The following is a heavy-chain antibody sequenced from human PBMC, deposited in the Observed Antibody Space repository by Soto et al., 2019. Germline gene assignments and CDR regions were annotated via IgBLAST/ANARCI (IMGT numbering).Heavy chain of an antibody. Sequence: VQLQESGPGLVKPSQTLSLTCAVSDESVTSPGNYWNWIRQRPDTGLEWIGYISSGGSPFYNPSLQSRLSLSRDTSNNLFSLTLNSVTAADTAVYYCTLNHCAGGGCYDRDYWGQGTRVTVSS. CDR1: DESVTSPGNY. CDR3: TLNHCAGGGCYDRDY. CDR2: ISSGGSP. D-gene: IGHD2-15*01. J-gene: IGHJ1*01. V-gene: IGHV4-31*11.